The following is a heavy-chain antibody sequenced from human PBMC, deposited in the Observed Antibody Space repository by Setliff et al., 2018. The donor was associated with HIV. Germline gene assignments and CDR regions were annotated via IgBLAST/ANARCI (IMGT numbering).Heavy chain of an antibody. CDR2: MNPNSGNT. J-gene: IGHJ3*01. CDR3: AREGGAATIHDSSGYYFQTTPDAFDL. D-gene: IGHD3-22*01. V-gene: IGHV1-8*03. CDR1: GYTFTSYD. Sequence: ASVKVSCKASGYTFTSYDINWVRQATGQGLEWMGWMNPNSGNTGYAQKFQGRVTITADESMSTAYMELSSLRSEDTAVYYCAREGGAATIHDSSGYYFQTTPDAFDLWGQGTKVTVSS.